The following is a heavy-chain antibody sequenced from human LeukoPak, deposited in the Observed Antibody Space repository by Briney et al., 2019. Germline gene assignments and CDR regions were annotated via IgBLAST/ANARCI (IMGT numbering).Heavy chain of an antibody. J-gene: IGHJ6*02. CDR3: ARGRGL. CDR1: GESLSAYY. CDR2: INPSGST. Sequence: PSETLSLTCAVYGESLSAYYWNWIRQSPGEGLEWIGEINPSGSTNYNPSLKSRVTISVETSKNQFSLKLSSVTAADTAVYYCARGRGLWGQGTTVTVSS. V-gene: IGHV4-34*01.